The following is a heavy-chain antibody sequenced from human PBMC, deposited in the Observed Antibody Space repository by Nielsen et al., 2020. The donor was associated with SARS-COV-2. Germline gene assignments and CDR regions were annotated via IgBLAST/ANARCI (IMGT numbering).Heavy chain of an antibody. V-gene: IGHV3-21*01. D-gene: IGHD2-2*01. Sequence: GGSLRLSCEASGFTLSGYSMNWVRKAPGKGLEWVSSISSSSSYIYYADSVKGRFTISRDNAKNSLYLQMNSLRAEDTAVYYCARDGDCSSTSCFIDVWGKGTTVTVSS. CDR2: ISSSSSYI. J-gene: IGHJ6*03. CDR3: ARDGDCSSTSCFIDV. CDR1: GFTLSGYS.